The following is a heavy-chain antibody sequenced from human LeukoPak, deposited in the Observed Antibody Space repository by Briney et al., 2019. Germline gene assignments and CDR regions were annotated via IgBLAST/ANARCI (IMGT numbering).Heavy chain of an antibody. CDR3: ASWSVLYDYVWGSYRYEELDY. V-gene: IGHV4-34*01. Sequence: SETLSLTCAVYGGSFSGYYWSSIRQPPGKGLEWIGEINHSGSTNYNPSLKSRVTISVDTSKNQFSLKLSSVTAADTAVYYCASWSVLYDYVWGSYRYEELDYWGQGTLVTVSS. CDR2: INHSGST. J-gene: IGHJ4*02. D-gene: IGHD3-16*02. CDR1: GGSFSGYY.